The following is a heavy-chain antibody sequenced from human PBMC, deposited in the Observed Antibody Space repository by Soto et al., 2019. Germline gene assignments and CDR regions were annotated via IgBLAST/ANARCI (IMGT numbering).Heavy chain of an antibody. CDR2: IDWDDDK. Sequence: GPTLVNPTQTLTLTCTFSGFSLRTSVICVRWTRQPPGKALEWHALIDWDDDKYYSTSLKTRLTISKDTSKNQVVLTMTNMDPVDTATYYCARKESAKYGMDVWGQGTTVTVSS. V-gene: IGHV2-70*01. J-gene: IGHJ6*02. D-gene: IGHD6-25*01. CDR3: ARKESAKYGMDV. CDR1: GFSLRTSVIC.